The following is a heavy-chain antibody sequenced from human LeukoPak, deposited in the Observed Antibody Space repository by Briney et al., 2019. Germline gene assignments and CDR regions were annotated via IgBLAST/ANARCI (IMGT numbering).Heavy chain of an antibody. J-gene: IGHJ3*02. Sequence: PGGSLRLSCAASGFTFSSYSMNWVRQAPGKGLEWVSYISSSSSTIYYADSVEGRFTISRDNAKNSLYLQMNSLRAEDTAVYYCARDHHRRLYDSQARDTFDIWGQGTMVTVSS. CDR2: ISSSSSTI. CDR3: ARDHHRRLYDSQARDTFDI. V-gene: IGHV3-48*01. D-gene: IGHD3-22*01. CDR1: GFTFSSYS.